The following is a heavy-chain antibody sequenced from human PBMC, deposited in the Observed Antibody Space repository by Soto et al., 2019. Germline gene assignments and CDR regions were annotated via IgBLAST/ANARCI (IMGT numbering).Heavy chain of an antibody. Sequence: QVQLQESAPGLVKPSETLSLTCTVSGGSISSYCWGWIRQPPGKGMEWIGYIYYNGSTNYHPSLKRLLTISVDTSKNHFSLELSSVTAEDTAVYYCARDRTAMASAYPLSPPYSFYVMDVWSKGTTVTVSS. V-gene: IGHV4-59*01. CDR2: IYYNGST. CDR1: GGSISSYC. D-gene: IGHD5-18*01. J-gene: IGHJ6*04. CDR3: ARDRTAMASAYPLSPPYSFYVMDV.